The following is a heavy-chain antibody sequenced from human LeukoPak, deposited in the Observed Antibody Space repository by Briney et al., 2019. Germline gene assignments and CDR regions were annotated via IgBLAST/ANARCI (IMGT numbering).Heavy chain of an antibody. Sequence: PGGSLRLSCAASGFTVSSNYLSWVRQAPGKGLEWVAVISYDGSTKYYADSVKGRFTISRDDSKSTLYLQMNSLRAEDTAVYYCAKESGIRSYGAYFPHWAQGTLVTVSS. J-gene: IGHJ1*01. CDR1: GFTVSSNY. CDR2: ISYDGSTK. V-gene: IGHV3-30*18. D-gene: IGHD4-17*01. CDR3: AKESGIRSYGAYFPH.